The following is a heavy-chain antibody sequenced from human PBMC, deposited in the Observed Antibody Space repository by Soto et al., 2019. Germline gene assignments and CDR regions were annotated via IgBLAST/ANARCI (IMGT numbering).Heavy chain of an antibody. V-gene: IGHV4-4*02. CDR3: VRDSGNGWKDY. CDR1: GGSISSTNW. CDR2: IDHSGST. J-gene: IGHJ4*02. D-gene: IGHD6-19*01. Sequence: QVQLQESGPGLVKPSGTLSLTCAVSGGSISSTNWWNWGRQPPGKGLEWIGEIDHSGSTNYNPSLKSRVTMSVDKPKNQFSLKLSSVTAADTAVYYCVRDSGNGWKDYWGQGTLVTVSS.